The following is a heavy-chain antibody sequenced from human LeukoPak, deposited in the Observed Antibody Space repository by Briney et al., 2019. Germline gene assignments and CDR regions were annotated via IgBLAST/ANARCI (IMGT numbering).Heavy chain of an antibody. CDR2: ISSSSSTI. V-gene: IGHV3-48*02. Sequence: GGSLRLSCAASGFTFSSYSMNWVRQAPGKGLEWVSYISSSSSTIYYADSVKGRFTIYRDNAKNSLYLQMNSLRDEDTAVYYCARSVVVPAAIAYYYYGMDVWGQGTTVTVSS. CDR1: GFTFSSYS. D-gene: IGHD2-2*02. J-gene: IGHJ6*02. CDR3: ARSVVVPAAIAYYYYGMDV.